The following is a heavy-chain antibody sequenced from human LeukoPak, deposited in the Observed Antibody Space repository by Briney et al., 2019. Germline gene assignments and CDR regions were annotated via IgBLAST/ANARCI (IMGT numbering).Heavy chain of an antibody. CDR1: GGSFSGYY. J-gene: IGHJ4*02. V-gene: IGHV4-34*01. CDR3: ARVDLVVVTAIPDY. CDR2: INHSGST. Sequence: PSETLSLTCAVYGGSFSGYYWSWIRQPPGKGLEWIGEINHSGSTNYNPSLKSRVTISVDTSKNQFSLKLSSVTAADTAVYYCARVDLVVVTAIPDYWGQGTLVTVSS. D-gene: IGHD2-21*02.